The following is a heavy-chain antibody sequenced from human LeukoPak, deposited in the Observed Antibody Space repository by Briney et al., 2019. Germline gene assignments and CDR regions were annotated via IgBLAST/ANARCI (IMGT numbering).Heavy chain of an antibody. Sequence: PSETLSLTCTVSGGSTSSGGYYWSWIRQPPGKGLEWIGYIYHSGSTYYNPSLKSRVTISVDRSKNQFSLKLSSVTAADTAVYYCARCSGDIVVVPAAISTSSAYINWFDPWGQGTLVTVSS. CDR2: IYHSGST. CDR1: GGSTSSGGYY. CDR3: ARCSGDIVVVPAAISTSSAYINWFDP. J-gene: IGHJ5*02. V-gene: IGHV4-30-2*01. D-gene: IGHD2-2*02.